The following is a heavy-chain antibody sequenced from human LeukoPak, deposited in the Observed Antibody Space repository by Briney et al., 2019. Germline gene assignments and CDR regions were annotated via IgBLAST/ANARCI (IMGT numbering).Heavy chain of an antibody. CDR2: IIPIFGTA. CDR1: GCTFSSYA. J-gene: IGHJ4*02. V-gene: IGHV1-69*13. Sequence: ASVTVSCTASGCTFSSYAISWVRQAPGQGLEWMGGIIPIFGTANYAQKFQGRVTITADESTSTAYMELSSLRSEDTAVYYCARDVVGAISLWGQGTLVTVSS. CDR3: ARDVVGAISL. D-gene: IGHD1-26*01.